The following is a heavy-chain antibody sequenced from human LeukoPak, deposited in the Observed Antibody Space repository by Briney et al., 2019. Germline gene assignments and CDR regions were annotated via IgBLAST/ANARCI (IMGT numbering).Heavy chain of an antibody. CDR2: INPSGGST. J-gene: IGHJ5*02. CDR1: GYTFTSYY. Sequence: ASVKVSCKASGYTFTSYYMHWVRQAPGQGLEWMGIINPSGGSTGYAQKFQGRVTMTRDTSTSTVYMELSSLRSEDTAVYYCARALRNDVRLFDPWGQGTLVTVSS. CDR3: ARALRNDVRLFDP. D-gene: IGHD1-1*01. V-gene: IGHV1-46*01.